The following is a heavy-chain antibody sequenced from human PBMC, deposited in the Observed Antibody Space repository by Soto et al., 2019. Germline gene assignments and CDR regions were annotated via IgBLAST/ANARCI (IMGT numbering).Heavy chain of an antibody. CDR3: VFGVVVVARHY. CDR1: GFTFSSYA. Sequence: PGGSLRLSCSASGFTFSSYAMHWVRQAPGKGLEYVSAISSNGGSTYYADSVKGRFTISRDNSKNTLYLQMSSLRAEDTAVYYCVFGVVVVARHYWGQGTLVTVSS. D-gene: IGHD3-22*01. V-gene: IGHV3-64D*06. CDR2: ISSNGGST. J-gene: IGHJ4*02.